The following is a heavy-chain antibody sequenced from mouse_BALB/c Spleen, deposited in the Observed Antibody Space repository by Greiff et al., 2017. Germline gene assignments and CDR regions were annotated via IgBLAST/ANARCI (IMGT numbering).Heavy chain of an antibody. CDR2: ISSGGGST. Sequence: EVKLVESGGGLVKPGGSLKLSCAASGFAFSSYDMSWVRQTPEKRLEWVAYISSGGGSTYYPDTVKGRFTISRDNAKNTLYLQMSSLKSEDTAMYYCARRLYFDYWGQGTTLTVSS. CDR3: ARRLYFDY. V-gene: IGHV5-12-1*01. CDR1: GFAFSSYD. J-gene: IGHJ2*01.